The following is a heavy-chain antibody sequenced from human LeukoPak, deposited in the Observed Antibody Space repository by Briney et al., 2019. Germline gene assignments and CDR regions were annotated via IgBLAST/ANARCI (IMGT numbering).Heavy chain of an antibody. CDR3: ARVMAARREDLNWFDP. D-gene: IGHD6-6*01. Sequence: SETLSLTCTVSGGSISSSGSYWGWIRQPPGKGLEWIGSVYYSGNTYNPSLKSRVTISVDTSKNQFSLNLTSVNAADTAIYYCARVMAARREDLNWFDPWGQGTLVTVPS. CDR2: VYYSGNT. CDR1: GGSISSSGSY. V-gene: IGHV4-39*07. J-gene: IGHJ5*02.